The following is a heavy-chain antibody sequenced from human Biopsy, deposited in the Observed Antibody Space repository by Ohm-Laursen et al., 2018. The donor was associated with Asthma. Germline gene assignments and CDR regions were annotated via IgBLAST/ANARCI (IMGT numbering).Heavy chain of an antibody. J-gene: IGHJ3*02. D-gene: IGHD3-22*01. Sequence: SLRLSCTASGFVFSQCGMHWVRQGPGKGLEWVALVSSDWHNKYYEDSVKGRFTISRDNSRNRLYLQINSLTVEDSAVYFCARQSGQEYGDSIPFDTWGQGTKVAVSS. CDR2: VSSDWHNK. CDR1: GFVFSQCG. V-gene: IGHV3-30*03. CDR3: ARQSGQEYGDSIPFDT.